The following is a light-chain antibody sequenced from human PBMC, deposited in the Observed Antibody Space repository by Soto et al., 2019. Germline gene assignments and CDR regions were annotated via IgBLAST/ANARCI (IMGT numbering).Light chain of an antibody. Sequence: QSALTQPASVSGSPGQSITISCTGTSSDVGGYNYVSWYQQHPGKAPKLMIYEVSNRPSGVSNRLSGSKSGNTASLTISGLQAEDEADYYCSSYTSSNTLKFGGGTKLTVL. V-gene: IGLV2-14*01. J-gene: IGLJ2*01. CDR1: SSDVGGYNY. CDR3: SSYTSSNTLK. CDR2: EVS.